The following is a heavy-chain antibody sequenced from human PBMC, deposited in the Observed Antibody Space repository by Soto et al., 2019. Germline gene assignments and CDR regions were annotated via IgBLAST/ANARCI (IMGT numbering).Heavy chain of an antibody. Sequence: GGSLRLSCAASGFTFSSYSMNWVRQAPGKGLEWVSYISSSSSTIYYADSVKGRFTISRDNAKNSLYLQMNSLRDEDTAVYYCARDRGQLWTPYYFDYWGQGTLVTVSS. V-gene: IGHV3-48*02. CDR2: ISSSSSTI. J-gene: IGHJ4*02. CDR3: ARDRGQLWTPYYFDY. D-gene: IGHD5-18*01. CDR1: GFTFSSYS.